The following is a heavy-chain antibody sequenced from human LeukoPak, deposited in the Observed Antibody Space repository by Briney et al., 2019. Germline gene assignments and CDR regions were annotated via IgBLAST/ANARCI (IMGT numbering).Heavy chain of an antibody. CDR1: GFTFSSYA. V-gene: IGHV3-30-3*01. CDR2: ISYDGSNK. Sequence: PGRSLRLSCAASGFTFSSYAMHWVRQAPGKGLEWVAVISYDGSNKYYADSVKGRFTISRDNSKNTLYLQMNSLRAEDTAVYYCARAGRSYWGVFDYWGQGTLVTVSS. J-gene: IGHJ4*02. CDR3: ARAGRSYWGVFDY. D-gene: IGHD1-26*01.